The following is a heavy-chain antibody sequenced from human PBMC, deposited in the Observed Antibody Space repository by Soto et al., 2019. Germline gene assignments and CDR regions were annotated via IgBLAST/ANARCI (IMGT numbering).Heavy chain of an antibody. CDR1: GFTFSDHY. CDR2: IRNKASRYTT. D-gene: IGHD6-13*01. Sequence: EVQLVESGGGLVQPGGSLRLSCAVSGFTFSDHYMDWVRQAPGKGLEWVGRIRNKASRYTTEYAASVKGRFSISRDDSQNSLYLQRSSLKTEDTAMYYCARAYSTSWLGTNFDFWGLGTLVTVSS. J-gene: IGHJ4*02. V-gene: IGHV3-72*01. CDR3: ARAYSTSWLGTNFDF.